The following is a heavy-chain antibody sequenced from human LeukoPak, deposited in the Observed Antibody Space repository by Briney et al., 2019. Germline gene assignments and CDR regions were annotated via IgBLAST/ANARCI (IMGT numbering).Heavy chain of an antibody. Sequence: GSLRLSCAASGFTFSSYAMSWVRQAPGKGLEWIGNIYYSGRTYYNPSLKSRVTISVDTSKNQFSLDLNSVTAADTAVYYCARENWTGLLSRAHDCWGQGTLVTVSS. D-gene: IGHD3/OR15-3a*01. CDR3: ARENWTGLLSRAHDC. CDR2: IYYSGRT. CDR1: GFTFSSYA. V-gene: IGHV4-39*07. J-gene: IGHJ4*02.